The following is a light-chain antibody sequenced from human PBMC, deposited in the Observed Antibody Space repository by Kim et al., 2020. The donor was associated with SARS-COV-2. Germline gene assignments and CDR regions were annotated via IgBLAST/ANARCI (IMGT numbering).Light chain of an antibody. V-gene: IGLV2-14*03. Sequence: QSALTQPASVSGSPGQSITISCTGTSSDVGDYNYVSWYQQHPGEAPKLMIYDVTNRPSGVSNRFSGSKSGNTASLTISGLQAEDEADYFCTSYTSSTTLHMVIGGGTQLTVL. CDR1: SSDVGDYNY. J-gene: IGLJ2*01. CDR2: DVT. CDR3: TSYTSSTTLHMV.